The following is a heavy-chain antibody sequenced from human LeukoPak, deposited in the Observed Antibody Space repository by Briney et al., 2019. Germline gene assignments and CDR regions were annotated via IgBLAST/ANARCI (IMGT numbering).Heavy chain of an antibody. J-gene: IGHJ4*02. CDR1: GFTFSDYG. Sequence: PGRSLRLSWAASGFTFSDYGIDWVRQAPGKGLEWVADITYDGSNKDYADIVKGRFTISRDNSKNTLYLQMNSLKAEDTAVYYCAKVGSSGSYYYWGQGTLVTVSS. D-gene: IGHD1-26*01. CDR2: ITYDGSNK. V-gene: IGHV3-30*18. CDR3: AKVGSSGSYYY.